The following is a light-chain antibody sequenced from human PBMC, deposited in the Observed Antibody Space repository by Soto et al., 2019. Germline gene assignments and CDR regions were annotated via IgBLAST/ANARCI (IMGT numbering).Light chain of an antibody. V-gene: IGKV3-20*01. CDR3: QHYVSSPWT. CDR1: QSVSSSY. CDR2: GAS. J-gene: IGKJ1*01. Sequence: EIVLTQSPGTLSLSPGERATLSCRASQSVSSSYLAWYQQKPGQAPRLLIYGASSRATGIPDRFSGSGSGTDFTLTISRLEPEDFAVYYCQHYVSSPWTFGQGTKVEI.